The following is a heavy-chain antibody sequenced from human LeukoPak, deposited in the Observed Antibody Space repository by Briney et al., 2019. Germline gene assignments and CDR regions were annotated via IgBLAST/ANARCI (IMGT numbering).Heavy chain of an antibody. CDR2: IYYSGST. D-gene: IGHD3-22*01. J-gene: IGHJ4*02. V-gene: IGHV4-30-4*01. CDR3: ARRDYYDSSGYSI. CDR1: GGSISSGDYY. Sequence: SQTLSLTRTVSGGSISSGDYYWSWIRQPPGKGLEWIGYIYYSGSTYYNPSLKSRVTISVDTSKNQFSLKLSSVTAADTAVYYCARRDYYDSSGYSIWGQGTLVTVSS.